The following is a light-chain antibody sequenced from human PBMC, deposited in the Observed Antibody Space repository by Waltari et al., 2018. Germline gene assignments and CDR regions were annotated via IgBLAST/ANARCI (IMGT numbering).Light chain of an antibody. J-gene: IGKJ2*01. Sequence: DIQMTQSPSSLSASLGDRVTITCRASQSISSYLNWYQQKLGRAPKVLIYAASSLQSGVPSRFSGSGSGTDFTLTISSLQPEDFATYYCQQSFSTPYTFGQGTKLEIK. CDR1: QSISSY. V-gene: IGKV1-39*01. CDR2: AAS. CDR3: QQSFSTPYT.